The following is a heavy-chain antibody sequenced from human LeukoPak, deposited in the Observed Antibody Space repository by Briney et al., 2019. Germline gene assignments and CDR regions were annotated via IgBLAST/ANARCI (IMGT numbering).Heavy chain of an antibody. CDR1: GFTFSSYE. J-gene: IGHJ4*02. Sequence: QPGGSLRLSCAASGFTFSSYEMNWVRQAPGKGLEWVSYISSSGSTIYYADSVKGRFTISRDNAKNSLYLQMNSLRAEDTAVYYCARDLRLSYYYDSSGPDYWGQGTLVTVSS. V-gene: IGHV3-48*03. CDR3: ARDLRLSYYYDSSGPDY. D-gene: IGHD3-22*01. CDR2: ISSSGSTI.